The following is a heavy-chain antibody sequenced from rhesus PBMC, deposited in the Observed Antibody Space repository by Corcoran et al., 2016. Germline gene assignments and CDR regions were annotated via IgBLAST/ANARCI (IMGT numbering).Heavy chain of an antibody. V-gene: IGHV4S5*01. CDR3: ARAAKWGQN. CDR2: IGGRCRST. Sequence: QVQLEESGPGLVKPSETLSLTCAVSGGSIRGSYWNWIRQPPGKGLGWTGYIGGRCRSTDDNTSIKSRVTSSTDTAKNQLSLRLSSVNAADTAVYYCARAAKWGQNWGQGVLVTVSS. J-gene: IGHJ4*01. CDR1: GGSIRGSY. D-gene: IGHD5-24*01.